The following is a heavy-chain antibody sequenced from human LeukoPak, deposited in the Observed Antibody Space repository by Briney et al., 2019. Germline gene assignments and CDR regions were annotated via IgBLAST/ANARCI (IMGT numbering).Heavy chain of an antibody. V-gene: IGHV1-2*02. D-gene: IGHD5-12*01. CDR2: INPNSGGT. CDR1: RYTFTGYY. Sequence: ASVKVSCTASRYTFTGYYMHWVRQAPGQGLEWVGWINPNSGGTNYAQKFQGRVTITRDTSISTAYMELSRLRSDDTAVYYCAPKSCYDYALDYWGQGTLVTVSS. CDR3: APKSCYDYALDY. J-gene: IGHJ4*02.